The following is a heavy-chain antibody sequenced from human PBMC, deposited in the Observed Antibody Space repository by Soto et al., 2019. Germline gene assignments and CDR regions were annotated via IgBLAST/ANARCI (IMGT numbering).Heavy chain of an antibody. CDR1: GGSISSYY. Sequence: SETLSLTCTVSGGSISSYYWSWIRQPPGKGLEWIGYIYYSGSTNYNPSLKSRVTISVDTSKNQFSLKLSSVTAADTAVYYCARGVDSSCLYFSSSPSNWFDPWGQRTLVTVSS. J-gene: IGHJ5*02. D-gene: IGHD6-19*01. V-gene: IGHV4-59*01. CDR2: IYYSGST. CDR3: ARGVDSSCLYFSSSPSNWFDP.